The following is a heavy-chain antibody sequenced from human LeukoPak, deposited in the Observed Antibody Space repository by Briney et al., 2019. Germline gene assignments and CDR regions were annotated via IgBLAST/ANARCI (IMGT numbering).Heavy chain of an antibody. CDR3: ARDAQWLVPEGYYYYMDV. Sequence: PGGSLRLSCAGSGFTFSRHNMNRFRQAPGKGLERVSSISSRSSYIFYADSVKGRFTISRDNAKNSLYLQMNSLGAEDTAVYYCARDAQWLVPEGYYYYMDVWGKGTTVTVSS. CDR1: GFTFSRHN. CDR2: ISSRSSYI. V-gene: IGHV3-21*01. J-gene: IGHJ6*03. D-gene: IGHD6-19*01.